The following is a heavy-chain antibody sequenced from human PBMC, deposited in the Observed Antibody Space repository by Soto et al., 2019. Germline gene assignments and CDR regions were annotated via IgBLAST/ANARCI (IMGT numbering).Heavy chain of an antibody. CDR3: ARSGWGGPSGK. CDR1: GGPFSSDT. V-gene: IGHV1-69*02. J-gene: IGHJ4*01. CDR2: IIPVLGLA. Sequence: QVQLVQSGAEVKKPGSSVKVSCRATGGPFSSDTFTWVRQASGQGLEWMGSIIPVLGLANYAQTFQDRVTITADNSTGTVYMQLRGLISEDTAVYYCARSGWGGPSGKWGQGSLVTVSS. D-gene: IGHD6-25*01.